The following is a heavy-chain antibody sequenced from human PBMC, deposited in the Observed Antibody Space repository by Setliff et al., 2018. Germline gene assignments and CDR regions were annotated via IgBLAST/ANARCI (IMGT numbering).Heavy chain of an antibody. J-gene: IGHJ3*02. CDR1: GYTFAGYY. CDR2: INPNSGGA. V-gene: IGHV1-2*02. CDR3: ARDLNRWFGDFAFDI. D-gene: IGHD3-10*01. Sequence: GASVKVSCKASGYTFAGYYMHWVRQAPGQGLEWMGWINPNSGGANYAQKFQGRVTMTRDTSISTGYMELSRLRSDDTAVYYCARDLNRWFGDFAFDIWGQGTMVTVSS.